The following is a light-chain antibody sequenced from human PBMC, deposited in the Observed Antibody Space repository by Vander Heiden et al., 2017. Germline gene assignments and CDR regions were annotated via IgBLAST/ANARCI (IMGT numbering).Light chain of an antibody. Sequence: EVVMTQSPATLSVSPVERATLSCRASHSVSSNLAWYQHKPGQAPRLLMYGASTRATGIPARFSGSGSGTEFTLTISSLQSEDFAVYYCQQYNKWPLTFGQGTRLEI. V-gene: IGKV3-15*01. CDR1: HSVSSN. CDR3: QQYNKWPLT. J-gene: IGKJ5*01. CDR2: GAS.